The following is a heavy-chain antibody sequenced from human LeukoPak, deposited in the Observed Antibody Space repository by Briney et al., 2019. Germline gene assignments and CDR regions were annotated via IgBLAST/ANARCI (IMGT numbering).Heavy chain of an antibody. J-gene: IGHJ4*02. Sequence: GGSLRLSCAASGFTFNNYWMSWARQAPGKGLEWVAGIKPDGSKTYYVDSVKGRFTISRDNAKSSLYLQMNSLRPEDTALYYCATSWTRWGQGTLVTVSS. CDR3: ATSWTR. CDR2: IKPDGSKT. D-gene: IGHD1-1*01. CDR1: GFTFNNYW. V-gene: IGHV3-7*01.